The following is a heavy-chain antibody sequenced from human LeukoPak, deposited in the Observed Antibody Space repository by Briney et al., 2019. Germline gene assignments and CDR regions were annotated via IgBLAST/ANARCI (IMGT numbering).Heavy chain of an antibody. Sequence: GGSLRLSCAASGFTLSSYWMSWVRQAPGKGLEWVANIKQDGSEKYYVDSVKGRFTISRDNAKNSLYLQMNSLRAEDTAVYYCARPDNYGYYFEYWGQGTLVTVSS. CDR1: GFTLSSYW. CDR2: IKQDGSEK. D-gene: IGHD5-18*01. V-gene: IGHV3-7*03. J-gene: IGHJ4*02. CDR3: ARPDNYGYYFEY.